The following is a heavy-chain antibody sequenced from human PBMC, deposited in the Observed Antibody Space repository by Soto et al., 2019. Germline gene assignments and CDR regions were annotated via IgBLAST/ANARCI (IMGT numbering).Heavy chain of an antibody. D-gene: IGHD6-19*01. J-gene: IGHJ6*02. CDR2: INGDNGDT. V-gene: IGHV1-3*01. Sequence: QVQVVQSGAEVKKPGASVRLSCKASGYILSTHAMHWARQAPGQRLEWLGWINGDNGDTKYSQKFQGRVIITRDTSANTAYMELNSLTSEDTAVYYCARDHRGVARKGYFYCGMDVWGQGTAVTVSS. CDR3: ARDHRGVARKGYFYCGMDV. CDR1: GYILSTHA.